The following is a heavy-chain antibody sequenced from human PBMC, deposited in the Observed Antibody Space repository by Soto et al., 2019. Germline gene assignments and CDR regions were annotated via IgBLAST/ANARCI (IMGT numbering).Heavy chain of an antibody. CDR2: ITGTGADT. D-gene: IGHD4-17*01. V-gene: IGHV3-23*01. CDR3: ATDPNGDYIGAFDN. Sequence: EVQLLESGGGLVAPGGSLRLSCAASRFTFSTYAMTWARQAPGKGLEWVSSITGTGADTRYADSVRGRFTISRDNSKNTLYLQMDSLRADDTAVYYCATDPNGDYIGAFDNWGQGTMVTVSS. CDR1: RFTFSTYA. J-gene: IGHJ3*02.